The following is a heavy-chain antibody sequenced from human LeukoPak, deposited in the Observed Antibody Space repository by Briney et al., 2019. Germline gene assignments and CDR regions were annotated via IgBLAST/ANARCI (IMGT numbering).Heavy chain of an antibody. V-gene: IGHV3-7*01. J-gene: IGHJ4*02. CDR3: ARRKEVQTTFDY. Sequence: GGSLRLSCVAAGFVFSNYWMGWVRQAPGKGLEWVANIKEDGGETYYVDSVKGRFTISRDNTKNSLDLQMNSLRDEDTAVYYCARRKEVQTTFDYWGQGTLVTVSS. D-gene: IGHD4/OR15-4a*01. CDR1: GFVFSNYW. CDR2: IKEDGGET.